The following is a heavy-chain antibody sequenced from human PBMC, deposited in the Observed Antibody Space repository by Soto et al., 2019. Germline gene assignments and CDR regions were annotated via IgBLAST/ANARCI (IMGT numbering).Heavy chain of an antibody. V-gene: IGHV3-21*01. CDR1: GFTFNNYN. J-gene: IGHJ5*02. D-gene: IGHD6-13*01. CDR2: ISTTGAYI. CDR3: ARDSSSWSIWFDP. Sequence: DVQLVESGGGLVKPGRSLRLSRAASGFTFNNYNMNWVRQAPGKRLEWVSSISTTGAYIQNADSVKGRFTISRDNAKNSLYLQMNSLRAEDTAVYYCARDSSSWSIWFDPWGQGTLVTVSS.